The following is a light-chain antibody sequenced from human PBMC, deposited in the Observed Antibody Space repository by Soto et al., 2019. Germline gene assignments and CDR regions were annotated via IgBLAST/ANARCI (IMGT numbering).Light chain of an antibody. CDR3: QQYMSYS. Sequence: DIPMTQSPSTLPASVGDRVTITCRASQSISNWLAWYQQKTGTAPKLLIYHASTLESGVPSRFSGSGSGTEFTLTISSLQPDDFATYYCQQYMSYSFGQGTKVEIK. J-gene: IGKJ1*01. CDR1: QSISNW. CDR2: HAS. V-gene: IGKV1-5*01.